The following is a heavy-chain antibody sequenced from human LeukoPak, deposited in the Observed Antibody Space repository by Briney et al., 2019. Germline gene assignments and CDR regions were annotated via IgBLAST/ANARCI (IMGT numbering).Heavy chain of an antibody. CDR2: ISGSGGST. D-gene: IGHD2-21*02. Sequence: GGSLRLSCAASGFTFSSYAMSWVRQAPGKGLEWVSGISGSGGSTYYADSVMGRFTISRDNSKNTLYLQMNSLRAEDTAVYYCAKDIIRVVTAINLDAFDIWGQGTMVTVSS. J-gene: IGHJ3*02. CDR1: GFTFSSYA. CDR3: AKDIIRVVTAINLDAFDI. V-gene: IGHV3-23*01.